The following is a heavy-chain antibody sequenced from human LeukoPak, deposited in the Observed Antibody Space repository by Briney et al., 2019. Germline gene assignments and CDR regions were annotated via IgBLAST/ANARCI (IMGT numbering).Heavy chain of an antibody. V-gene: IGHV5-51*01. D-gene: IGHD1-14*01. CDR1: GYRFTTSW. CDR3: ARPRQYKFSSEIDPPGAFDL. J-gene: IGHJ3*01. Sequence: GESLKISCKASGYRFTTSWIGWVRQTPGKGLEWMGITYPDDSDTRYSPSFQGQVTISADKSLTAAYLEWSNLKASDTAIYYCARPRQYKFSSEIDPPGAFDLWGQGTMVTVSS. CDR2: TYPDDSDT.